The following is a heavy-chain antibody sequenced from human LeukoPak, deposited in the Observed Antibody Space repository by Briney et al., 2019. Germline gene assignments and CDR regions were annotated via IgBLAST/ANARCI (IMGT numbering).Heavy chain of an antibody. D-gene: IGHD1-26*01. CDR3: AKSQDGGRLFHFDY. J-gene: IGHJ4*02. Sequence: PGGSLRLSCAASGFTFSSYAMSWVRQALGKGLEWVSVISGSGGSTYSADSVKGRFTISRDNSKNTLYLQMNSLRAEDTAVYFCAKSQDGGRLFHFDYWGQGTLVTVSS. V-gene: IGHV3-23*01. CDR2: ISGSGGST. CDR1: GFTFSSYA.